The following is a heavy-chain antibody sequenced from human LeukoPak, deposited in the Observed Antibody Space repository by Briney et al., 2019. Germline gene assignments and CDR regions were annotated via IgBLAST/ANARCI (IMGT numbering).Heavy chain of an antibody. Sequence: FSVKVSCKASGGTFSSYAISWVRQAPGQGLEWMGGINLIFGKANYAHKFRGRVTITADESTSRAYMELSSLRSEDTAVYYCADYSGSYQDAFDSGGQGTMVTVPS. V-gene: IGHV1-69*13. D-gene: IGHD1-26*01. CDR1: GGTFSSYA. CDR2: INLIFGKA. J-gene: IGHJ3*02. CDR3: ADYSGSYQDAFDS.